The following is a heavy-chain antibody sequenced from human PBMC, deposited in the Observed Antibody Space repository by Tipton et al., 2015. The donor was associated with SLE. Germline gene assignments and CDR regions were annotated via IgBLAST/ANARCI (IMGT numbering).Heavy chain of an antibody. CDR2: IYTGGNT. D-gene: IGHD2-2*01. J-gene: IGHJ4*02. CDR3: VVCSPSSCSYFDY. V-gene: IGHV4-4*07. CDR1: GGSISRYY. Sequence: TLSLTCTVSGGSISRYYWGWIRQPAGKGLEWIGRIYTGGNTKYNPSLASRVTLSVDASKDQFSLRLTSVTAADTAVYYCVVCSPSSCSYFDYWGQGTLVTVSS.